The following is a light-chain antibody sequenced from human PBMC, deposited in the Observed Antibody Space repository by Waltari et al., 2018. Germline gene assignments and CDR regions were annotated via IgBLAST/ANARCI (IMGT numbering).Light chain of an antibody. CDR2: LDS. V-gene: IGLV3-21*02. CDR3: HVWDANTVM. CDR1: NIGSRS. Sequence: SSVLTQAPSVSVAPGQTATVTCGGDNIGSRSVHWYQQKPGRAPVLVVYLDSDRPSGIPERFSGSKAGNAATLTISRVEAGDEADYYCHVWDANTVMFVGGTKLTVL. J-gene: IGLJ3*02.